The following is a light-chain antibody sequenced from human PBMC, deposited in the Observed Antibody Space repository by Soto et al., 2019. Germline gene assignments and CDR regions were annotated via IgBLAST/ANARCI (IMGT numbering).Light chain of an antibody. CDR2: AVS. J-gene: IGKJ5*01. Sequence: DIQLTQSPSFLSASVGDRFTITCLASQGISSFLAWYQQKPGKAPKLLIYAVSTLQSGVPSRFSGSGSGTEFTLTISCLQSEDFATYYCQQYYSYSPITFGQGTRLDIK. V-gene: IGKV1-9*01. CDR1: QGISSF. CDR3: QQYYSYSPIT.